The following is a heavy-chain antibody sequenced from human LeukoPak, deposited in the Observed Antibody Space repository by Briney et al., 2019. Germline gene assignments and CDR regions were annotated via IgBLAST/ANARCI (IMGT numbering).Heavy chain of an antibody. D-gene: IGHD5-18*01. V-gene: IGHV4-39*01. CDR2: IYYSGST. CDR1: GGSISSSSYY. CDR3: ARILDTAMASY. Sequence: PSETLSLTCTVSGGSISSSSYYWGWIRQPPGKGREWIGSIYYSGSTYYNPSLKSRVTISVDTSKNQFSLKLSPVTAADTAVYYCARILDTAMASYWGQGTLVTVSS. J-gene: IGHJ4*02.